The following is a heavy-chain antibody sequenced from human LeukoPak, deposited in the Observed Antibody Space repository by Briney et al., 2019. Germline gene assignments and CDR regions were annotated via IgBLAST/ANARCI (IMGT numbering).Heavy chain of an antibody. J-gene: IGHJ3*02. CDR2: IYPGDSDT. V-gene: IGHV5-51*01. D-gene: IGHD3-10*01. CDR3: ARGHMVRGVHDAFDI. CDR1: GYSFTSYW. Sequence: GESLKISCKGSGYSFTSYWIGWVRQMPGKGLEWMEIIYPGDSDTRYSPSFQGQVTISADKSISTAYLQWSSLKASDTAMYYSARGHMVRGVHDAFDIWRQGTMVTVSS.